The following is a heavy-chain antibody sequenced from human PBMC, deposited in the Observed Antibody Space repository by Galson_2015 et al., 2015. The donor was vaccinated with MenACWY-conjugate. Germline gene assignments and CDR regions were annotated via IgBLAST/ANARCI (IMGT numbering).Heavy chain of an antibody. CDR2: TRDKTKSYTT. CDR3: VRTGGSGPYAFDN. J-gene: IGHJ4*02. Sequence: SLRLSCAASGFTFSDHYMDWVRQAPGKGLEWVARTRDKTKSYTTEYAASVKGRFTISRDDSKMSLYLQMNSLKTEDTAVYYCVRTGGSGPYAFDNGGQGTLVTVSS. V-gene: IGHV3-72*01. D-gene: IGHD3-16*01. CDR1: GFTFSDHY.